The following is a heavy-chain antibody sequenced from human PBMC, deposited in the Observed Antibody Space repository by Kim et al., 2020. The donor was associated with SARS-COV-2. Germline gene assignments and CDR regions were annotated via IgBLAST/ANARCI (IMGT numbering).Heavy chain of an antibody. CDR3: ARGPLLWFGELLQKGDAFDI. Sequence: ASVKVSCKASGYTFTSYGISWVRQAPGQGLEWMGWISAYNGNTNYAQKLQGRVTMTTDTSTSTAYMELRSLRSDDTAVYYCARGPLLWFGELLQKGDAFDIWGQGTMVTVSS. CDR1: GYTFTSYG. D-gene: IGHD3-10*01. V-gene: IGHV1-18*01. CDR2: ISAYNGNT. J-gene: IGHJ3*02.